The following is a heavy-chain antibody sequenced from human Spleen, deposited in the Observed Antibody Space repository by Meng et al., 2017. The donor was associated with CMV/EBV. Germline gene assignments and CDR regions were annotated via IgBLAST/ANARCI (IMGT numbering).Heavy chain of an antibody. CDR2: IYWNGDK. J-gene: IGHJ6*02. D-gene: IGHD1-14*01. Sequence: ALSVPTGEVGVGWVRQHPGKALQWLAIIYWNGDKRYSPSLQSRLTITKDTSKNQVVLTMTDMDPVDTATYFCTHRYNSYDFHGLDVWGQGITVTVSS. V-gene: IGHV2-5*01. CDR3: THRYNSYDFHGLDV. CDR1: ALSVPTGEVG.